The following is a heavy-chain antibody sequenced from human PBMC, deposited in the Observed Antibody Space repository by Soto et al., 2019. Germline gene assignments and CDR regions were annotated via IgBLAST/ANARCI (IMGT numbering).Heavy chain of an antibody. V-gene: IGHV5-51*01. CDR2: IYPGDSDT. J-gene: IGHJ6*02. D-gene: IGHD3-22*01. Sequence: GESLKISCKGSGYSFTSYWIGWVRQMPGKGLEWMGIIYPGDSDTRYSPSFQGQVTISADKSISTAYLQWSSLKASDTAVYYCARHYYDSSGYYYLNYYYYGMDVWGQGTTVTVSS. CDR3: ARHYYDSSGYYYLNYYYYGMDV. CDR1: GYSFTSYW.